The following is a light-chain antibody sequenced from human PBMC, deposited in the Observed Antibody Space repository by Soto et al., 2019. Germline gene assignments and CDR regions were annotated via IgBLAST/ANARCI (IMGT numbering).Light chain of an antibody. CDR1: TSNIGAGYD. V-gene: IGLV1-40*01. CDR2: GNS. Sequence: QSVLTQPPSVSGAPGQRVTISCTGSTSNIGAGYDVHWYQQLPGTAPKLLIYGNSNRPSGVPDRFSGSKFGTSASLTITGLQAEDEADYYCQSYDSSLSGCVFGTGTELTVL. J-gene: IGLJ1*01. CDR3: QSYDSSLSGCV.